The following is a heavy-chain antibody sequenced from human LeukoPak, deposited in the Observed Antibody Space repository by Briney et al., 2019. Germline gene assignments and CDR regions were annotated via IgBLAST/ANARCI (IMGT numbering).Heavy chain of an antibody. CDR3: ARGGRYCSGGSCYSGGWFDP. V-gene: IGHV4-59*01. CDR2: IYYSGST. J-gene: IGHJ5*02. D-gene: IGHD2-15*01. Sequence: SETLSLTCTVSGVSISSYYWSWIRQPPGKGLEWIGYIYYSGSTNYNPSLKSRVTISVDTSKSQFSLKLSSVTAADTAVYYCARGGRYCSGGSCYSGGWFDPWGQGTLVTVSS. CDR1: GVSISSYY.